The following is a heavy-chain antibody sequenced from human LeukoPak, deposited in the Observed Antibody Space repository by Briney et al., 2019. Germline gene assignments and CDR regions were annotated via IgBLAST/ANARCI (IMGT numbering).Heavy chain of an antibody. CDR3: ARGGEDYYDSSGYYYFSLFDY. D-gene: IGHD3-22*01. CDR1: GFTFSSYS. Sequence: GGSLRLSCAASGFTFSSYSMNWVRQAPGKGLEWVSYISSSSSTIYYEDSVKGRFTISRDNAKNSLYLQMNSLRAEDTAVYYCARGGEDYYDSSGYYYFSLFDYWGQGTLVTVSS. CDR2: ISSSSSTI. J-gene: IGHJ4*02. V-gene: IGHV3-48*01.